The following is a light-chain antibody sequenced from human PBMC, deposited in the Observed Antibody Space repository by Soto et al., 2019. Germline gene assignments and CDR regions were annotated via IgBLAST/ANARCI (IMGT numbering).Light chain of an antibody. CDR2: AAS. Sequence: DIQMTQSPSSLSASVGDRVTITCRGSQSISSYLNWYQQKPGKAPKXLIYAASSLQSGVPSRFSGSGSGTDFTLTISSLQPEDFATYYCQQSYSTRITFGQGTRLEIK. CDR3: QQSYSTRIT. J-gene: IGKJ5*01. V-gene: IGKV1-39*01. CDR1: QSISSY.